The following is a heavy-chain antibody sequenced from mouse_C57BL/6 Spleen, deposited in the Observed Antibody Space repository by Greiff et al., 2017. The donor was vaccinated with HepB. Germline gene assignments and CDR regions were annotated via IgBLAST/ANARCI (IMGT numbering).Heavy chain of an antibody. V-gene: IGHV3-6*01. D-gene: IGHD3-3*01. Sequence: EVHLVESGPGLVKPSQSLSLTCSVTGYSITSGYYWNWIRQFPGNKLEWMGYISYDGSNNYNPSLKNRISITRDTSKNQFFLKLNSVTTEDTATYYCARDRGMDYWGQGTSVTVSS. CDR3: ARDRGMDY. CDR1: GYSITSGYY. J-gene: IGHJ4*01. CDR2: ISYDGSN.